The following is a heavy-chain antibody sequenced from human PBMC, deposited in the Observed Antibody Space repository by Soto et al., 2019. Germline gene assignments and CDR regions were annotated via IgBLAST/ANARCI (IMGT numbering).Heavy chain of an antibody. Sequence: QLQLQESGPGLVKPSETLSLTCTVSGGSITSSNYSWGWIRQPPGKGLEWIGTIYSSGGTYSNPSLKSRVTISLDTSKNQFSLKLSSVTAADTAVYYCASSLQYDYSHYPQNYWGQGTLVTVSS. J-gene: IGHJ4*02. CDR2: IYSSGGT. D-gene: IGHD4-4*01. CDR1: GGSITSSNYS. CDR3: ASSLQYDYSHYPQNY. V-gene: IGHV4-39*01.